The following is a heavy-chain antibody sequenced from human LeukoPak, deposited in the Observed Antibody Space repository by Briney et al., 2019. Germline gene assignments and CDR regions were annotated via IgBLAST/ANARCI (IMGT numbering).Heavy chain of an antibody. V-gene: IGHV3-23*01. D-gene: IGHD4-23*01. CDR1: GFSFNNYA. CDR2: ISTTGGST. CDR3: AKDWTTVVTPKGYYFDS. Sequence: KPGGSLRLSCAASGFSFNNYAMSWVRQAPGKGLEWVSAISTTGGSTYYADSVKGRLTVSRDNSKNTLSLQMDSLRVEDTALYYCAKDWTTVVTPKGYYFDSWGQGTLVTVSS. J-gene: IGHJ4*02.